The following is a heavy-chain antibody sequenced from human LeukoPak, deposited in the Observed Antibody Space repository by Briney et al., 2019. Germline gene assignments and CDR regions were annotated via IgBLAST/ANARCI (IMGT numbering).Heavy chain of an antibody. V-gene: IGHV4-59*01. CDR1: GGSISGYY. CDR2: IYYSGST. Sequence: SETLSLSCTVSGGSISGYYWSWIRQPPGKGLEWIGYIYYSGSTNYNPSLKSRVTISVDTSKNQFSLKLSSVTAADTAVYYCARVGDKFDYWGQGTLVTVSS. CDR3: ARVGDKFDY. D-gene: IGHD3-10*01. J-gene: IGHJ4*02.